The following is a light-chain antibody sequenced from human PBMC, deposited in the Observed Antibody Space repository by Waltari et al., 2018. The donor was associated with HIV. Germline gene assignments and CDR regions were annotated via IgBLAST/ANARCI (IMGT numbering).Light chain of an antibody. J-gene: IGLJ2*01. CDR1: DSDFGLYNF. CDR3: ASFTGDNTVI. CDR2: DVD. V-gene: IGLV2-14*03. Sequence: AVTQPASVSGLPGQSTTISCTGGDSDFGLYNFVSWYQQHSGKPPKLILYDVDRRASGVSDRLSGSMSGNTASLTISGLRAEDEAHYYCASFTGDNTVIFGGGTEVTVL.